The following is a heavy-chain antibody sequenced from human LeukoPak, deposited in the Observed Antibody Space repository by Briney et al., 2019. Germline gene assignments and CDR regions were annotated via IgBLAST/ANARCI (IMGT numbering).Heavy chain of an antibody. CDR2: INIDGSGT. Sequence: GGSLRLSCAASGFTFSTYWMHWVRQTPGKGLVWVSRINIDGSGTTYADSVKGRFTISRDNAKNTLYLQMNSLRAEDTAVYYCAKDLTSSLKGDYEDYWGQVTLVTVSS. CDR1: GFTFSTYW. CDR3: AKDLTSSLKGDYEDY. D-gene: IGHD4-17*01. V-gene: IGHV3-74*01. J-gene: IGHJ4*02.